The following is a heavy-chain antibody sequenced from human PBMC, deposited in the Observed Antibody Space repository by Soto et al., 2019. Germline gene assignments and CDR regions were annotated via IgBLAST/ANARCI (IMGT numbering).Heavy chain of an antibody. CDR2: ICHSGST. D-gene: IGHD6-19*01. V-gene: IGHV4-4*02. J-gene: IGHJ3*02. CDR1: GGSISSSNW. Sequence: SETLSLTCAVSGGSISSSNWWSWVRQPPGKGLEWIGEICHSGSTNYNPSLKSRVTISVDKSKNQFSLKLSSVTAPDAAVYYCAREYSSGRNDAFDIWGRGTMVTVSS. CDR3: AREYSSGRNDAFDI.